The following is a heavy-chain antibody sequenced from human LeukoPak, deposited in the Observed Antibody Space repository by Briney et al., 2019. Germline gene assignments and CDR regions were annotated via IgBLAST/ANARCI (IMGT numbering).Heavy chain of an antibody. V-gene: IGHV3-30*02. CDR1: GFTFNTYG. D-gene: IGHD5-18*01. J-gene: IGHJ4*02. CDR3: ARGRIQLWLQGDFDY. CDR2: IQYDGSNK. Sequence: GGSLRLSCAASGFTFNTYGMHWVRQAPGKGLEWVAFIQYDGSNKYYADSVKGRFTISRDNSKNTLYLQMNSLRAEDTAVYYCARGRIQLWLQGDFDYWGQGTLVTISS.